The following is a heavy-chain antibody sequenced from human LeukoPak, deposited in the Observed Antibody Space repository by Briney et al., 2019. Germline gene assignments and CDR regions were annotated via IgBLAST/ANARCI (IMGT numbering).Heavy chain of an antibody. D-gene: IGHD6-13*01. CDR3: ARVNARSPGIAAAGTDY. J-gene: IGHJ4*02. V-gene: IGHV1-2*02. CDR1: GYTFTGYY. CDR2: INPNSGGT. Sequence: ASVKVSCKASGYTFTGYYMHWVRQAPGQGLEWMGWINPNSGGTNYAQKFQGRVTMTRDTSISTAYMELSRLRSDDTAVYYCARVNARSPGIAAAGTDYWGQGTLVTVSS.